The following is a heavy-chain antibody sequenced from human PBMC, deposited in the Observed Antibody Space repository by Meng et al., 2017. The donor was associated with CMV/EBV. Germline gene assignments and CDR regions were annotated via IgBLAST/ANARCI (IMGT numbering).Heavy chain of an antibody. D-gene: IGHD1-1*01. Sequence: AVYGGSCSGYYWSWIRQPPGKGLEWIGEINHSGSTNYNPSLKSRVTISVDTSKNQFSLKLSSVTAADTAVYYCARCLKSYRGAWFDPWGQGTLVTVSS. CDR3: ARCLKSYRGAWFDP. CDR1: GGSCSGYY. CDR2: INHSGST. J-gene: IGHJ5*02. V-gene: IGHV4-34*01.